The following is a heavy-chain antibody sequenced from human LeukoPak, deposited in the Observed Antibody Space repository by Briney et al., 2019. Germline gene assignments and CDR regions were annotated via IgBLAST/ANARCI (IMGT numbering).Heavy chain of an antibody. V-gene: IGHV4-34*01. Sequence: SETLSLTCAVYGGSFSGYYWSWIRQPPGKGLEWIGEINHSGSTNYNPSLKSRVTISVDTSKNQFSLKLSSVTAADTAVYYCARLSERAFDYWGQGTLVTVSS. CDR2: INHSGST. D-gene: IGHD1-1*01. CDR3: ARLSERAFDY. CDR1: GGSFSGYY. J-gene: IGHJ4*02.